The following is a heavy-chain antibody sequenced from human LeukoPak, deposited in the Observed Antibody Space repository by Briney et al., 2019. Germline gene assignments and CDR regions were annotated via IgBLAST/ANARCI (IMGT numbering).Heavy chain of an antibody. V-gene: IGHV3-7*01. D-gene: IGHD4-17*01. J-gene: IGHJ3*02. Sequence: GGSLRLSWVASGFTFSSYWMSWVRQVPGKGLEWVVNIKQDGSHIYYVVSLKGRFTISRDNAKNSLYLQMNSLRVEDTAVYYCAQPQVNDYGDCGIWGQGTMVAVSS. CDR2: IKQDGSHI. CDR3: AQPQVNDYGDCGI. CDR1: GFTFSSYW.